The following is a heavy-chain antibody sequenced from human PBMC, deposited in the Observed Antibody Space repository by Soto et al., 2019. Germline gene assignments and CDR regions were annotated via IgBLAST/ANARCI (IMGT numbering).Heavy chain of an antibody. J-gene: IGHJ4*02. V-gene: IGHV4-31*03. Sequence: SETLSLTCTVSGGSISSGGYYWRWIRQHPGNGLEWIGYVYYSGSTYYNPSLKSRVTISVDTSNTQLSLRRSSVTAADTAVYHCAREPLNWGQGALVTVSS. CDR2: VYYSGST. CDR3: AREPLN. CDR1: GGSISSGGYY.